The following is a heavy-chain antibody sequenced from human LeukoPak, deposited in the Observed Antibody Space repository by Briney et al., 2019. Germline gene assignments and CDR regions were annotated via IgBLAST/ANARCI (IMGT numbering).Heavy chain of an antibody. CDR1: GGTFSSYA. CDR2: IIPIFGTA. CDR3: AREGVASIAAAGTNDAFDI. Sequence: GASVKVSCKASGGTFSSYAISWLRQAPGQGLEWMGGIIPIFGTANYAQKFQGRVTITADESTSTAYMELSSLRSEDTAVYYCAREGVASIAAAGTNDAFDIWGQGTMVTVSS. V-gene: IGHV1-69*13. D-gene: IGHD6-13*01. J-gene: IGHJ3*02.